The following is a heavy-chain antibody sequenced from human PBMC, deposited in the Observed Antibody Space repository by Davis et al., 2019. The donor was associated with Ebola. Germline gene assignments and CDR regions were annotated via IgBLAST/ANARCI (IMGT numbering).Heavy chain of an antibody. Sequence: SVKVSCKASGGTFSSYAISWVRQAPGQGLEWMGRIIPILGIANYAQKFQGRVTITADKSTSTAYMELSSLRSEDTAVYYCARAGTIFGVVIHTNYYYYGMDVWGQGTTVTVSS. V-gene: IGHV1-69*04. CDR1: GGTFSSYA. J-gene: IGHJ6*02. D-gene: IGHD3-3*01. CDR3: ARAGTIFGVVIHTNYYYYGMDV. CDR2: IIPILGIA.